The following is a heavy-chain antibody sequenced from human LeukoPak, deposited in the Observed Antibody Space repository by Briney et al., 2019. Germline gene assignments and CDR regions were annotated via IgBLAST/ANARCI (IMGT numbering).Heavy chain of an antibody. Sequence: ASVKVPCKASGYTFTKYYIHWVRQAPGQGLEWMGWISVYNGNTNYAQKLQGRVTMTTDTSTSTAYMELRSLRSDDTAVYYCARASRDGYNYDYWGQGTLVTVSS. CDR3: ARASRDGYNYDY. CDR1: GYTFTKYY. J-gene: IGHJ4*02. V-gene: IGHV1-18*04. D-gene: IGHD5-24*01. CDR2: ISVYNGNT.